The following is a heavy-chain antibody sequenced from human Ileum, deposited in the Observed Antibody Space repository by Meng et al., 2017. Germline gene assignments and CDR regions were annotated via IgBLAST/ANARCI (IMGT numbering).Heavy chain of an antibody. CDR3: ARGRYRSTH. D-gene: IGHD2-2*02. Sequence: VGCVGGPVRPGGSLRLSCTVSGCIFSMCFMNWVRQAPGKGLEWLSYISGSGSSVYYADSVKGRITISRDNAKNSLYLQMNSLRAEDTAVYYCARGRYRSTHWGQGTLVTVSS. CDR2: ISGSGSSV. CDR1: GCIFSMCF. J-gene: IGHJ4*02. V-gene: IGHV3-11*01.